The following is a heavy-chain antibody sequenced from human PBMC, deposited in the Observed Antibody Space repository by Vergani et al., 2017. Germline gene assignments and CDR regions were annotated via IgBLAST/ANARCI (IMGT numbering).Heavy chain of an antibody. CDR1: GYTFTSYY. Sequence: QVQLVQSGAEVKKPGASVKVSCKASGYTFTSYYMHWVRQAPGQGLEWMGIINPSGGSTSYAQKFQGRVTMTRDTSTSTVYMELSSLRSEDTAVYYCAREVGYCSSTSCYTPDYWGQGTLVTVSS. D-gene: IGHD2-2*02. V-gene: IGHV1-46*01. CDR3: AREVGYCSSTSCYTPDY. CDR2: INPSGGST. J-gene: IGHJ4*02.